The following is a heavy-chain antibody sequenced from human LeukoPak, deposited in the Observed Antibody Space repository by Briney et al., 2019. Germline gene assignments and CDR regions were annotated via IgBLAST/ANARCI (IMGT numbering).Heavy chain of an antibody. CDR3: ARGLLFGSYFLQWAFDI. D-gene: IGHD1-26*01. V-gene: IGHV1-8*03. Sequence: ASVKVSCKASGYTFTSYDINGVRQATGQGLEWVGWMNPNSGNTGYAQKFQGRVTITRNTSISTAYMELSSLRSEDTAVYYCARGLLFGSYFLQWAFDIWGQGTMVTVSS. CDR2: MNPNSGNT. J-gene: IGHJ3*02. CDR1: GYTFTSYD.